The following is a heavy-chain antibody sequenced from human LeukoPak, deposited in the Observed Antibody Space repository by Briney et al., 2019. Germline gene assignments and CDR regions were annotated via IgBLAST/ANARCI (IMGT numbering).Heavy chain of an antibody. Sequence: SETLPLTCTVSGGSISSYYWSWIRQPPGKGLEWIGYIYYSGSTNYNPSLKSRVTISVDTSKNQFSLKLSSVTAADTAVYYCARDNYSNSSYGMDVWGQGTTVTVSS. D-gene: IGHD4-11*01. CDR1: GGSISSYY. V-gene: IGHV4-59*01. CDR3: ARDNYSNSSYGMDV. CDR2: IYYSGST. J-gene: IGHJ6*02.